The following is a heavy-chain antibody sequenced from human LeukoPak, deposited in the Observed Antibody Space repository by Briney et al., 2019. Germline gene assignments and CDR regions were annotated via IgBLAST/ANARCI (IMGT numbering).Heavy chain of an antibody. Sequence: GGSLRLSCAASGFTSSNYAMSWVRQAPGKGLEWVSVISGSGGSTYYADSVKGRFTISRDNSKNTLYLQMNSLRAEDTAVYYCATTRPGLTYYYDSSGYYFDNWGQGTLVTVSS. CDR3: ATTRPGLTYYYDSSGYYFDN. J-gene: IGHJ4*02. CDR1: GFTSSNYA. D-gene: IGHD3-22*01. CDR2: ISGSGGST. V-gene: IGHV3-23*01.